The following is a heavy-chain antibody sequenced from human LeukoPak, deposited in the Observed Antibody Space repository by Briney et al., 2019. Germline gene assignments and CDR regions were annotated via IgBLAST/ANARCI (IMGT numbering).Heavy chain of an antibody. CDR1: EFTFSSYA. D-gene: IGHD2/OR15-2a*01. Sequence: GGSLRLSCAASEFTFSSYAMQWVRQAPGKGLEWVSGISASGGSTWYADSVKGRFTISRDNSKNALYLQMNSLRAEDTAVYYCAKYVSAKGPPYALDVWGQGTTVTVSS. CDR2: ISASGGST. CDR3: AKYVSAKGPPYALDV. V-gene: IGHV3-23*01. J-gene: IGHJ6*02.